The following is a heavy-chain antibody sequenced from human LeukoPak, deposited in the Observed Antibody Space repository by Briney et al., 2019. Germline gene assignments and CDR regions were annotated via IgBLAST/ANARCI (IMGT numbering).Heavy chain of an antibody. D-gene: IGHD4-17*01. J-gene: IGHJ3*02. CDR2: IWYDGSNK. CDR1: GFTFSSYG. CDR3: AKNQDYGVYNSVGAGDI. Sequence: GGSLRLSCAASGFTFSSYGMHWVRQAPGKGLEWVAVIWYDGSNKYYADSVKGRFTISRDNSKNTLYLQMNSLRAEDTAVYYCAKNQDYGVYNSVGAGDIWGQGTMVTVSS. V-gene: IGHV3-33*06.